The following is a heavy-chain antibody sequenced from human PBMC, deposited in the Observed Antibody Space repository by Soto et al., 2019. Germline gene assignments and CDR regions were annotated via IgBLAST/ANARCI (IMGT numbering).Heavy chain of an antibody. V-gene: IGHV3-9*01. CDR1: GFTFDDYA. Sequence: EVQLVESGGGLVQPGRSLRLSCAASGFTFDDYAMHWVRQAPGKGLEWVSGISWNVGSIAYADSVNGRFTISRDNAKNSLYLQMNSLSAEDTALYYCAKGVAGWYYFDYWGQGTLVTVSS. CDR3: AKGVAGWYYFDY. CDR2: ISWNVGSI. D-gene: IGHD3-3*01. J-gene: IGHJ4*02.